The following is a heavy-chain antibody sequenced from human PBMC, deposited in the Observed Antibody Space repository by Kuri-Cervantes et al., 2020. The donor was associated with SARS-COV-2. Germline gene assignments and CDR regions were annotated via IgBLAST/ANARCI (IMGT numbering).Heavy chain of an antibody. V-gene: IGHV4-39*07. CDR1: GGSISSSSYY. J-gene: IGHJ4*02. Sequence: ESLKISCTVSGGSISSSSYYWGWIRQPPGKGLEWIGSIYYSGSTYYNPSLKSRVTISVDTSKNQFSLKLSSVTAADTAVYYCARGRRYSLPGGLDYWGQGTLVTVSS. CDR2: IYYSGST. CDR3: ARGRRYSLPGGLDY. D-gene: IGHD3-9*01.